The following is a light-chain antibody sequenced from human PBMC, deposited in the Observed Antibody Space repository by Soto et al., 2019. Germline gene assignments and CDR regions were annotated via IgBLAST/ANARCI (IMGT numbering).Light chain of an antibody. J-gene: IGLJ1*01. CDR3: SAHAGSNNYV. V-gene: IGLV2-8*01. CDR1: SRDVGAYSS. CDR2: EVT. Sequence: QSALTQPPSASGSPGQSVTVSCAGTSRDVGAYSSVAWYQQHPGKASKLIIYEVTKRPSGVPDRFSGARSGNTAFLTVSGLQADDEADYYCSAHAGSNNYVFGTGTKLTVL.